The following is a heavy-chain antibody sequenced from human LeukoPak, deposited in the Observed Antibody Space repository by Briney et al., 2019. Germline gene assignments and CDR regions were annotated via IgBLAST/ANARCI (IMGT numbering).Heavy chain of an antibody. CDR1: GFTFSSYW. V-gene: IGHV3-7*03. D-gene: IGHD2-21*01. CDR2: INPDGSYM. CDR3: ARDPAYGAIDY. J-gene: IGHJ4*02. Sequence: GGSLRLSCAASGFTFSSYWMTWVRQAPGKGLEWVANINPDGSYMYCVESVRGRFIISRDSAKNSLYLQTSSLRAEDTAIYYCARDPAYGAIDYWGQGALVTVSS.